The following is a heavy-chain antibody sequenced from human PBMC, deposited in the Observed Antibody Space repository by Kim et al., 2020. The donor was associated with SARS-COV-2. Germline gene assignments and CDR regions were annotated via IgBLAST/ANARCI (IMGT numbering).Heavy chain of an antibody. Sequence: ASVKVSCKASGYTFTSYAMNWVRQAPGQGLEWMGWINTNTGNPTYAQGFTGRFVFSLDTSVSTAYLQISSLKAEDTAVYYCASVVEPHDYYGMDVWGQGTTVTVSS. CDR1: GYTFTSYA. CDR3: ASVVEPHDYYGMDV. V-gene: IGHV7-4-1*02. D-gene: IGHD2-21*01. CDR2: INTNTGNP. J-gene: IGHJ6*02.